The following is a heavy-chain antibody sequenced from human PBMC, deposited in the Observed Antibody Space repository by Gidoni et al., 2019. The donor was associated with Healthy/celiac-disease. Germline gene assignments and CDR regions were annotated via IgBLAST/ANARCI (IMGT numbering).Heavy chain of an antibody. CDR1: GFTFSSYA. CDR2: ISGSGGST. CDR3: AKVPSNIVVVVAATPEFDY. V-gene: IGHV3-23*04. D-gene: IGHD2-15*01. J-gene: IGHJ4*02. Sequence: EVQLVESGGGLVQPGGSLRLSCAASGFTFSSYAMSWVRQAPGKGREWVSAISGSGGSTYYADSGKGRFTISRDNSKNTLYLQMNSLRAEDTAVYYCAKVPSNIVVVVAATPEFDYWGQGTLVTVSS.